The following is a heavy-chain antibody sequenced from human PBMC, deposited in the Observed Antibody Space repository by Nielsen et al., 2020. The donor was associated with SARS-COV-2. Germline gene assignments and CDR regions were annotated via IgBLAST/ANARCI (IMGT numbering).Heavy chain of an antibody. V-gene: IGHV1-46*01. CDR3: ARGGVLRYIDWLPLSSFDV. CDR2: INPSGGST. J-gene: IGHJ4*02. D-gene: IGHD3-9*01. Sequence: ASVKVSCKASGYTFTSYYMHWVRQAPGQGLEWMGIINPSGGSTSYAQKFQGRVSMTSDTSTSTVYMDLSSLRSDDTAVYYCARGGVLRYIDWLPLSSFDVWGQGTLVTVSS. CDR1: GYTFTSYY.